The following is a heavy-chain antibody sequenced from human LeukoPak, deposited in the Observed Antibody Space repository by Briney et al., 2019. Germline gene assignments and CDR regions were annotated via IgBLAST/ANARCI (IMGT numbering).Heavy chain of an antibody. Sequence: QPGGSLRRYCAASGFTGSSYSMNWVRQAPGQGREWVSYISSSSSTIYYADSVRGRFTISRDNAKNSLYLQMNSLRGEDTAVYYCARKTGGSLDIWGQGTMVTVSS. V-gene: IGHV3-48*01. CDR1: GFTGSSYS. CDR3: ARKTGGSLDI. J-gene: IGHJ3*02. D-gene: IGHD7-27*01. CDR2: ISSSSSTI.